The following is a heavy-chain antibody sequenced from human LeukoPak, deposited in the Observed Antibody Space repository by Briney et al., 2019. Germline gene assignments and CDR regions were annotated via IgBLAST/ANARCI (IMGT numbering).Heavy chain of an antibody. CDR2: IYYSGST. V-gene: IGHV4-39*01. CDR3: ASLYYYDSSGYYYGFDY. D-gene: IGHD3-22*01. J-gene: IGHJ4*02. CDR1: GGSISSSSYY. Sequence: SEALSLTCTVSGGSISSSSYYWGWIRQPPGKGLEWIGSIYYSGSTYYNPSLKSRVTISVDTSKNQFSLKLSSVTAADTAVYYCASLYYYDSSGYYYGFDYWGQGTLVTVSS.